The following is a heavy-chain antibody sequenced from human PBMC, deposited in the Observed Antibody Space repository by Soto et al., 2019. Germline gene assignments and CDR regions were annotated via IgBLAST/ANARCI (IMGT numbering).Heavy chain of an antibody. CDR1: GFTSSSYA. J-gene: IGHJ5*01. CDR3: ATDRGAYGPSWIAS. D-gene: IGHD3-10*01. CDR2: LSGSGGTT. Sequence: EVQLLESGGGLVQPGGSLRLSCAASGFTSSSYAMSWVRQTPGKGLEWVSTLSGSGGTTYYADSVKSQFTSSRDNSKTTLYLQMNSLSAEDTAVYYCATDRGAYGPSWIASWGQGTLVTVSS. V-gene: IGHV3-23*01.